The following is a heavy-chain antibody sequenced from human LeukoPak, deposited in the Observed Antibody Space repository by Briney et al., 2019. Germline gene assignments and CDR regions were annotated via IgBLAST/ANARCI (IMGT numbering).Heavy chain of an antibody. V-gene: IGHV3-74*01. CDR2: INSDGSST. D-gene: IGHD2-21*02. Sequence: PGGSLRLSRAASGFTFSSYWMHWVRQAPGKGLVWVSRINSDGSSTSYADSVKGRFTISRDNAKNTLYLQMNSLRAEDTAVYYCARESVTAPHFDYWGQGTLVTVSS. J-gene: IGHJ4*02. CDR1: GFTFSSYW. CDR3: ARESVTAPHFDY.